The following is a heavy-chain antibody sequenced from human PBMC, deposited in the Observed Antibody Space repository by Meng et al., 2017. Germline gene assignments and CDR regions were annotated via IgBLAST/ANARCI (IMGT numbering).Heavy chain of an antibody. CDR3: ARVVSYDSSGYQGAFDY. V-gene: IGHV1-69*05. Sequence: SVKVSCKASGGTFSSYAISWVRQAPGQGREWMGGIIPIFGTANYAQKFQGRVTITTDESTSTAYMELSSLRSEDTAVYYCARVVSYDSSGYQGAFDYWGQGTLVTVSS. CDR1: GGTFSSYA. CDR2: IIPIFGTA. D-gene: IGHD3-22*01. J-gene: IGHJ4*02.